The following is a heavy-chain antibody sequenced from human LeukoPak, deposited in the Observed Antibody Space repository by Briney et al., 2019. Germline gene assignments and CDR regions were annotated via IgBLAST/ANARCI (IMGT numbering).Heavy chain of an antibody. CDR1: GGSISSYY. CDR2: IYYSGST. J-gene: IGHJ4*02. CDR3: ARTQRHGSGWPFDC. D-gene: IGHD6-19*01. Sequence: SETLSLTCTVSGGSISSYYWSWIRQPPGKGLEWIGYIYYSGSTNYNPSLKSRVTISVDTSKNQFSLKLSSVTAADTAVYYCARTQRHGSGWPFDCWGQGTLVTVSS. V-gene: IGHV4-59*01.